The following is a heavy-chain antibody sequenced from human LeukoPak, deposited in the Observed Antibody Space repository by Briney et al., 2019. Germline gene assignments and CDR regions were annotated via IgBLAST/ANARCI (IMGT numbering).Heavy chain of an antibody. J-gene: IGHJ4*02. CDR1: GFTFSSYS. CDR3: ATLPTTVTGDFDY. D-gene: IGHD4-17*01. Sequence: GGSLRLSCAASGFTFSSYSMNWVRQAPGKGLEWVSSISSSSSYIYYADSVKGRFTISRDNAKNSLYLQMNSLRAEDTAVYYCATLPTTVTGDFDYWGQGTLATVSS. CDR2: ISSSSSYI. V-gene: IGHV3-21*01.